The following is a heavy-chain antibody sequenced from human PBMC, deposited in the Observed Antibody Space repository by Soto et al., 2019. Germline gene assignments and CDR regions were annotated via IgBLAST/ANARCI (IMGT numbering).Heavy chain of an antibody. J-gene: IGHJ6*02. Sequence: GASVKVSCKAPGGTFSSYAISWVRQAPGQGLEWMGGIIPIFGTANYAQKFQGRVTITADKSTSTAYMELSSLRSEDTAVYYCARDLGYTYYDFWEPYYYYGMDVWGQGTTVTVSS. CDR3: ARDLGYTYYDFWEPYYYYGMDV. CDR2: IIPIFGTA. CDR1: GGTFSSYA. D-gene: IGHD3-3*01. V-gene: IGHV1-69*06.